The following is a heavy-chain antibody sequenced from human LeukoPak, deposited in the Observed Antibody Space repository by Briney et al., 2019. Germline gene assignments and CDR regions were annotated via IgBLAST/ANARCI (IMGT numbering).Heavy chain of an antibody. Sequence: SVKVSCKASGGTFSSYDFTFTSYAISWVRQAPGQGLEWMGGIIPIYGRANYAQKFQGRVTMTADESTRTVTMQLSSPRSEDTAVYYCAGFFYDNSNDAFDIWGQGTVVTVS. CDR2: IIPIYGRA. V-gene: IGHV1-69*13. D-gene: IGHD3-22*01. CDR1: GGTFSSYDFTFTSYA. J-gene: IGHJ3*02. CDR3: AGFFYDNSNDAFDI.